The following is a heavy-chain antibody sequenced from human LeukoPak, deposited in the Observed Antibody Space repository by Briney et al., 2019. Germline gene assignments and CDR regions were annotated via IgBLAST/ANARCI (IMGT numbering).Heavy chain of an antibody. J-gene: IGHJ3*02. CDR2: ISWNSGSI. V-gene: IGHV3-9*01. CDR1: GFTFDDYA. CDR3: AKDDAFDI. Sequence: GRSLRLSCAASGFTFDDYAMHWVRQAPGKGLEWVSGISWNSGSIGYADSVKGRFTISRDNAKNSLYLQMNSLRAEDTALYYCAKDDAFDIWGQGTMVTVSS.